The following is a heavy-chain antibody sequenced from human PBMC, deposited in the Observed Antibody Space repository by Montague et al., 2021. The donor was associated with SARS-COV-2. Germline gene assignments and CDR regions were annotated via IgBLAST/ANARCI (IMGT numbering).Heavy chain of an antibody. D-gene: IGHD6-13*01. CDR2: NSDKI. J-gene: IGHJ4*02. V-gene: IGHV3-9*01. CDR3: AKDVLSVPAAGGVFDS. Sequence: NSDKIGYGDSVKGRFIVSRDNARNSLYLQMNSVRIDDTALYFCAKDVLSVPAAGGVFDSWGQGTLVAVSS.